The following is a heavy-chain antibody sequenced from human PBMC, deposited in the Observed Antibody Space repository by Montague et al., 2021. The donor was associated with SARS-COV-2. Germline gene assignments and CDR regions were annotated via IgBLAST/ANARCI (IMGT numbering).Heavy chain of an antibody. J-gene: IGHJ6*02. CDR3: TSSILLWFGELRTGMDD. CDR2: IRSKAYGGTT. CDR1: GFTFGDYA. V-gene: IGHV3-49*04. D-gene: IGHD3-10*01. Sequence: SLRLSCAASGFTFGDYAMTWVRQAPGKGLEWVSFIRSKAYGGTTEYAASVKGRFTISRDDSKSIAYLQMNSLKTEDTAVYYCTSSILLWFGELRTGMDDWGQGTTVTVSS.